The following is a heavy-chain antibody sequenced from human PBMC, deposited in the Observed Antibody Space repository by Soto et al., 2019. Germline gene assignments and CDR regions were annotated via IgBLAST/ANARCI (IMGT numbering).Heavy chain of an antibody. D-gene: IGHD3-22*01. CDR1: CGSIRSNIYY. J-gene: IGHJ4*02. CDR2: IHYSGST. Sequence: SETLSLTCTVSCGSIRSNIYYWGWIRQPPGKGLEWIGNIHYSGSTYYDSSLKSRVTTSVDTSKNQFSLKLSSVTAADTAVYYCASQHYYDSSGYYVVYWGQGTLVTVS. V-gene: IGHV4-39*01. CDR3: ASQHYYDSSGYYVVY.